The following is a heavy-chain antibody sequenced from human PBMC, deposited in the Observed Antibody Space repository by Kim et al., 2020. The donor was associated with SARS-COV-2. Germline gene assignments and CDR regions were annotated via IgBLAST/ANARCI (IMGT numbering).Heavy chain of an antibody. V-gene: IGHV4-39*07. J-gene: IGHJ5*02. CDR3: AREWIVVVIGGNNWFDP. D-gene: IGHD3-22*01. Sequence: LKSRVTISVDTSKNQFSLKLSSVTAADTAVYYCAREWIVVVIGGNNWFDPWGQGTLVTVSS.